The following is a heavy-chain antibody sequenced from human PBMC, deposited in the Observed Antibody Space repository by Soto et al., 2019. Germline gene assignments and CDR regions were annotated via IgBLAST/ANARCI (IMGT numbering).Heavy chain of an antibody. J-gene: IGHJ5*02. V-gene: IGHV4-59*08. CDR2: IYYSGST. CDR1: GGSISSYY. Sequence: SETLSLTCTVSGGSISSYYWGWIRQPPGKGLEWIGYIYYSGSTNYNPSLKSRVTISVDTSKNQFSLKLSSVTAADTAVYYCARLSSSGWYNWFDPWGQGTLVTV. CDR3: ARLSSSGWYNWFDP. D-gene: IGHD6-19*01.